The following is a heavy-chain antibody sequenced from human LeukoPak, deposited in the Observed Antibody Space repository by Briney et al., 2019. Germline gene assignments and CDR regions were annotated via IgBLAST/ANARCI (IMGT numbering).Heavy chain of an antibody. V-gene: IGHV3-21*01. CDR1: GFTFSSYG. CDR2: ISSSSSFI. CDR3: ARDSDYGDYGGCDY. Sequence: GGSLRLSCAASGFTFSSYGMSWVRQAPGKGLEWVSSISSSSSFIYYADSVKGRFTISRDNAKSSLYLQMNSLRAEDTAVYYCARDSDYGDYGGCDYWGQGTLVTVSS. D-gene: IGHD4-17*01. J-gene: IGHJ4*02.